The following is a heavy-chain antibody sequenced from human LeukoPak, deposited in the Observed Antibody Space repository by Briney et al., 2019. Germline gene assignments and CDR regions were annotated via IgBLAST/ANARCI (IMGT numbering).Heavy chain of an antibody. CDR1: GYTLTELS. Sequence: ASVKVSCTVSGYTLTELSMHWVRQAPGKGLEWMGGFDPEDGETIYAQKFQGRVTMTEDTSTDTAYMELRRLRSDDTAVYYCAKAGTGGYSGYVKLDYWGQGTLVTVSS. CDR3: AKAGTGGYSGYVKLDY. CDR2: FDPEDGET. V-gene: IGHV1-24*01. J-gene: IGHJ4*02. D-gene: IGHD5-12*01.